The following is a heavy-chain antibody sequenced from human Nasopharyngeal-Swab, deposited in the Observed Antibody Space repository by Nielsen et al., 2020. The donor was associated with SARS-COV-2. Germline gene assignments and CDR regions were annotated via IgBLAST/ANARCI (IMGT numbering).Heavy chain of an antibody. D-gene: IGHD5-18*01. CDR3: ARDMASYTAMVTGY. J-gene: IGHJ4*02. CDR2: IWYDGSNK. CDR1: GFTFSSSA. Sequence: GGSLRLSCAASGFTFSSSAMHWVRQAPGKGLEWVAVIWYDGSNKYYADSVKGRFTISRDNSKNTLYLQMNSLRAEDTAVYYCARDMASYTAMVTGYWGQGTLVTVSS. V-gene: IGHV3-33*08.